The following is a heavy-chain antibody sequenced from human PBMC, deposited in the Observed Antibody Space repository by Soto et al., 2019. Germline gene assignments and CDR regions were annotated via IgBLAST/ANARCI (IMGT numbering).Heavy chain of an antibody. CDR2: ISFDGSNK. V-gene: IGHV3-30*03. CDR1: GFTFSSND. Sequence: PGGSLRLSCAASGFTFSSNDMHWVRQAPGKGLEWVAIISFDGSNKYYADSVKGRFTISRDNSKSTLYLQMNSLRAEDTAVYYCARTYYDFWSGYPDPIRYYYYGMDVWGQGTTVTVSS. CDR3: ARTYYDFWSGYPDPIRYYYYGMDV. J-gene: IGHJ6*02. D-gene: IGHD3-3*01.